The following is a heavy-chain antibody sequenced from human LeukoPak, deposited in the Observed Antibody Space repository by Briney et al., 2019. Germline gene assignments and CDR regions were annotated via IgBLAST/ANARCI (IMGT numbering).Heavy chain of an antibody. D-gene: IGHD6-19*01. J-gene: IGHJ5*02. CDR3: ARVPGYSSDKRSLSWFDP. V-gene: IGHV1-2*02. CDR2: INPNSGDT. Sequence: ASVKVSCKASGYTFTSYDINWVRQAPGQGLEWMGWINPNSGDTTSAQRFQGRVTMTRDTSLNTAYMELSRLTSDDTAVYYCARVPGYSSDKRSLSWFDPWGQGSLVTVSS. CDR1: GYTFTSYD.